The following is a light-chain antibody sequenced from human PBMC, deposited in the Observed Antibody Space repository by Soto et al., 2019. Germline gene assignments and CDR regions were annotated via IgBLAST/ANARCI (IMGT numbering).Light chain of an antibody. V-gene: IGKV3-11*01. Sequence: EIVMTQSPATLSVSPGERATLSCRASESVSSKLVWYQQKPGQAPRLLIYDATNRATGTPARFSGGGSGTDFTLSISNLEPEDFAVYYCQQRYDWLTFGGGTKVDIK. CDR1: ESVSSK. CDR2: DAT. CDR3: QQRYDWLT. J-gene: IGKJ4*01.